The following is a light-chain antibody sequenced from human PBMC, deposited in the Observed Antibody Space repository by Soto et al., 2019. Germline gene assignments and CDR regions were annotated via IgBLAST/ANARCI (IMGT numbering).Light chain of an antibody. V-gene: IGKV1-5*01. CDR3: QQYNSYSRT. Sequence: DIQMTQSPSTLSASVGDRVTITCRASQNLDTWLAWYQQKPGKAPKVLIYDASNLESGVPSRFSGSGSGTEFTLTISSPQFDDSATYYCQQYNSYSRTFGQGTKVDIK. CDR1: QNLDTW. CDR2: DAS. J-gene: IGKJ1*01.